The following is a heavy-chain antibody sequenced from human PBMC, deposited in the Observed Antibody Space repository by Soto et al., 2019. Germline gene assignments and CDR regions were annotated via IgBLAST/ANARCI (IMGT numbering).Heavy chain of an antibody. CDR3: AKVPYSSGWGEFDY. J-gene: IGHJ4*02. CDR1: RLTFSSYA. Sequence: GGSLRLSCAASRLTFSSYAMSWVLHAPGKGLEWVSAISGSGGSTYYADSVKGRFTISRDNSKNTLYLQMNSLRAEDTAVYYCAKVPYSSGWGEFDYWGQGTLVTVSS. CDR2: ISGSGGST. D-gene: IGHD6-19*01. V-gene: IGHV3-23*01.